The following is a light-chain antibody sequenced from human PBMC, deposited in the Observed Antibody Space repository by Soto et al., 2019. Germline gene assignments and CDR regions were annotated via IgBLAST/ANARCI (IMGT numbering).Light chain of an antibody. CDR1: SSDVGGYNL. CDR3: ASYTRRSTYV. Sequence: QSALTQPASVSGSPGQSITISCTGTSSDVGGYNLVSWFQQHPGKAPKLMIYEVSNRPSGASNRFSGSKSGNTASLTISGLQAEDEADYYCASYTRRSTYVFGTGTKLTV. CDR2: EVS. J-gene: IGLJ1*01. V-gene: IGLV2-14*01.